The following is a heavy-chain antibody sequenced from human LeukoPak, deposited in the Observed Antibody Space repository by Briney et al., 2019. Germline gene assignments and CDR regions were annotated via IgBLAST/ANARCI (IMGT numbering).Heavy chain of an antibody. V-gene: IGHV3-21*01. CDR1: GFTFSSYN. CDR3: ARDGAVATIIRDNWFDP. Sequence: GGSLRLSCAASGFTFSSYNMNWVRHAPGRGLEWVSSITSSSSDSYYTDSVKGRFTISRDNAKNSLYLQMNSLRPEDTAVYFCARDGAVATIIRDNWFDPWGQGTRVTVSA. D-gene: IGHD5-12*01. J-gene: IGHJ5*02. CDR2: ITSSSSDS.